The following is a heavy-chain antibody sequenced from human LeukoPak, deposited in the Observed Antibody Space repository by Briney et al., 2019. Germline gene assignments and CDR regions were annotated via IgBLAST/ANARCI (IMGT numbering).Heavy chain of an antibody. CDR3: ARGGWELLDNWFDP. CDR1: GGSISIYK. Sequence: SETLSLTCTDPGGSISIYKGSSLWQPAGKGLEWIGRIYTSGSTNYNPSLKSRVTISIDKSKNHFSLKLSSVTAAATAVYSCARGGWELLDNWFDPWGQGTLVTVSS. V-gene: IGHV4-4*07. J-gene: IGHJ5*02. D-gene: IGHD1-26*01. CDR2: IYTSGST.